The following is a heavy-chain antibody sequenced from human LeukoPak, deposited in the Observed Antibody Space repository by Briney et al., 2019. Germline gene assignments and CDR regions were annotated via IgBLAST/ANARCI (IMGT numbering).Heavy chain of an antibody. CDR3: ASQVMITFGGVITDY. V-gene: IGHV4-4*07. CDR2: IYTSGST. Sequence: SETLSLTCTVSGGSISSYYWSWIRQPAGKGLEWIGRIYTSGSTNYNPSLKSRVTMSVDTSKNQFSLKLSSVTAADTAVYYCASQVMITFGGVITDYWGQGTLATVSS. CDR1: GGSISSYY. J-gene: IGHJ4*02. D-gene: IGHD3-16*02.